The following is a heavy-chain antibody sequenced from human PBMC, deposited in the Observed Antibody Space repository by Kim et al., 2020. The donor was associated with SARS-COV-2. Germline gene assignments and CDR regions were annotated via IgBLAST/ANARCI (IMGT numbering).Heavy chain of an antibody. CDR3: AKVLLERVPFYYYGMDV. V-gene: IGHV3-30*18. J-gene: IGHJ6*02. CDR1: GFTFSSYG. CDR2: ISYDGSNK. Sequence: GGSLRLSCAASGFTFSSYGMHWVRQAPGKGLEWVAVISYDGSNKYYADSVKGRFTISRDNSKNTLYLQMNSLRAEDTAVYYCAKVLLERVPFYYYGMDVWGQGTTVSVPS. D-gene: IGHD1-20*01.